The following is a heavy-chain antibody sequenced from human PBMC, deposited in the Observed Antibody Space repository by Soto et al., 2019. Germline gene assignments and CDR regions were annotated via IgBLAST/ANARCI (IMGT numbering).Heavy chain of an antibody. CDR1: GFTFTSYA. D-gene: IGHD6-19*01. V-gene: IGHV3-23*01. J-gene: IGHJ4*02. Sequence: EVQLLESGGGLVQPGGSLRLSCAASGFTFTSYAMSWVRQAPGKGLEWVSVISGSGGSTYYADSVKGRFTISRDNSKNTVYLQMDSMRAENTAVYDCATREGSSGWYTGVDYWGQGTLVTVS. CDR2: ISGSGGST. CDR3: ATREGSSGWYTGVDY.